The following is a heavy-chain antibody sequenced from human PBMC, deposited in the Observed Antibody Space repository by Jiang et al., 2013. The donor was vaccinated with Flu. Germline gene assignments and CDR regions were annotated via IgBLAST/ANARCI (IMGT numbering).Heavy chain of an antibody. CDR3: ARHVVVATPGFEY. J-gene: IGHJ4*02. CDR1: SGSISSYY. CDR2: IYYYSGST. V-gene: IGHV4-59*08. D-gene: IGHD2-15*01. Sequence: GSGLVKPSETLSLTCTVSSGSISSYYWSWIRQPPGKGLEWIGYIYYYSGSTNYNPSLKSRVTISVDTSKNQFSLKLSSVTAADTAVYYCARHVVVATPGFEYWGQGTLVTVSS.